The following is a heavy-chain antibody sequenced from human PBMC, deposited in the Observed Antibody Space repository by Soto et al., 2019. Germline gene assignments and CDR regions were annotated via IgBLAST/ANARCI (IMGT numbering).Heavy chain of an antibody. Sequence: SETLSLTCTVSGGSISSYYWSWIREPPGKGLEWIGYIYYSGSTNYNPSLKSRVTISVDTSKNQFSLKLSSVTAADTAVYYCATRAADYDFWSGYYSYYHYMDVWGKGTTVTVSS. D-gene: IGHD3-3*01. J-gene: IGHJ6*03. CDR1: GGSISSYY. V-gene: IGHV4-59*08. CDR3: ATRAADYDFWSGYYSYYHYMDV. CDR2: IYYSGST.